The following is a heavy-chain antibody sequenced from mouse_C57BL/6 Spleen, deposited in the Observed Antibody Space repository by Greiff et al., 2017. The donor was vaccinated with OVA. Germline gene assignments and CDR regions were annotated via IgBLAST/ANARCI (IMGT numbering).Heavy chain of an antibody. Sequence: QVQLQQPGAELVKPGASVKMSCKASGYTFTSYWITWVKQRPGQGLEWIGDIYPGSGSTNYNEKFKSKATLTVDTSSSTAYMQLSSLTSEDSAVYYCARQAPDYYGSSWYFDVWGTGTTVTVSS. CDR1: GYTFTSYW. V-gene: IGHV1-55*01. CDR3: ARQAPDYYGSSWYFDV. D-gene: IGHD1-1*01. J-gene: IGHJ1*03. CDR2: IYPGSGST.